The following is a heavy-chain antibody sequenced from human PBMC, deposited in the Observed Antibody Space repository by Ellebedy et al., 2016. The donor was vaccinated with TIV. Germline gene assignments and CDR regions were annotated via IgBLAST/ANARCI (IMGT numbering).Heavy chain of an antibody. D-gene: IGHD5/OR15-5a*01. J-gene: IGHJ4*02. CDR2: INPNSGAT. CDR1: GYTFRTHI. V-gene: IGHV1-2*02. CDR3: ARDMVQGMVSRYLWFDY. Sequence: ASVKVSCKASGYTFRTHIISWVRQAPGQGLEWMGWINPNSGATHYAQKFQGRVTLTRDTSDSTAYMELSRLRSDDTAIYYCARDMVQGMVSRYLWFDYWGQGTLVTVSS.